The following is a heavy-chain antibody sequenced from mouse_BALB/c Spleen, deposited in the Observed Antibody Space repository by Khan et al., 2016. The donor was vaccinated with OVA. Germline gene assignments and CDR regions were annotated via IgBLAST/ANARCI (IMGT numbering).Heavy chain of an antibody. CDR2: IWGDGST. CDR3: AKFTPDYYSMDY. J-gene: IGHJ4*01. V-gene: IGHV2-3*01. CDR1: GFSLSSNG. Sequence: VQLQESGPGLVAPSQSLSITCTVSGFSLSSNGVSWVRQPPGKGLEWLGVIWGDGSTNYHSNRKSRLIISKDNSKSPVFLNLNSLQTDDTATYYCAKFTPDYYSMDYWGQGTSVTVSS. D-gene: IGHD1-1*01.